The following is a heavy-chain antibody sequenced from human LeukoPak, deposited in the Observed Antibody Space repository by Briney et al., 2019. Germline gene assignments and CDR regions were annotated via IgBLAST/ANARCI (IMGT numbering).Heavy chain of an antibody. CDR2: INHSGST. D-gene: IGHD3-22*01. CDR3: ARGRGLKTYYYDSSGYSPAGY. V-gene: IGHV4-34*01. J-gene: IGHJ4*02. Sequence: SETLSLTCAVYGGSFSGYYWSWIRQPPGKGLEWIGEINHSGSTNYNPSLKSRVTISVDASKNQFSLKLSSVTAADTAVYYCARGRGLKTYYYDSSGYSPAGYWGQGTLVTVSS. CDR1: GGSFSGYY.